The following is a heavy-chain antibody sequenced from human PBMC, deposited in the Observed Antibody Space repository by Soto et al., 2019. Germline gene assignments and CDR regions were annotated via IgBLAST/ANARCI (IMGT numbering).Heavy chain of an antibody. CDR1: GGSISSGGYY. CDR3: ARGAYCGGDCPKYFQH. V-gene: IGHV4-31*03. D-gene: IGHD2-21*02. Sequence: PSETLSLTCTVSGGSISSGGYYWSWIRQHPGKGLEWIGYIYYSGSTYYNPSLKSRVTISVDTSKNQFSLKLSSVTAADTAVYYCARGAYCGGDCPKYFQHWGQGTLVTVPQ. CDR2: IYYSGST. J-gene: IGHJ1*01.